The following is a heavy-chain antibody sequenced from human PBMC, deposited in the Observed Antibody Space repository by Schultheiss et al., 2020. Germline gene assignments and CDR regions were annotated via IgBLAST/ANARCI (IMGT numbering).Heavy chain of an antibody. J-gene: IGHJ4*02. D-gene: IGHD2-21*01. V-gene: IGHV3-7*03. CDR3: ARDTGRDGVIVLGGR. CDR2: IKQDGSDK. CDR1: GFIFSTYW. Sequence: GESLKISCAASGFIFSTYWMSWVRQAPGKGLEWVANIKQDGSDKNYVDSVKGRFIISRDNAKQSLYLQMNNLRSDDTAVYYCARDTGRDGVIVLGGRWGQGTLVTVSS.